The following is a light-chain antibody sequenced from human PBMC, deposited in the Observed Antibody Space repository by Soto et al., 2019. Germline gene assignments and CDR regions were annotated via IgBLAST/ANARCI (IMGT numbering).Light chain of an antibody. J-gene: IGKJ4*01. Sequence: EIVLTQSPGTLSLSPGERASLSCRASQSVAKNYLAWYQQTPGQALRLLISDASSRATGIPDRFSGSGSGTDFTLTISRLEAEDFAVYFCQQYATSPLTFGGGTKVEIK. V-gene: IGKV3-20*01. CDR2: DAS. CDR3: QQYATSPLT. CDR1: QSVAKNY.